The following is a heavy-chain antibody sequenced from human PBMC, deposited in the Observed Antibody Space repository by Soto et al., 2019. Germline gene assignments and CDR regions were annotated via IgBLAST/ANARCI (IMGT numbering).Heavy chain of an antibody. J-gene: IGHJ6*02. V-gene: IGHV5-51*01. CDR2: IYPGDSDT. D-gene: IGHD6-19*01. CDR1: GYSFTSYW. CDR3: ARHNIGSGWYGGASTGPLKVYYYGMDV. Sequence: PGESLKISCKGSGYSFTSYWIGWVRQMPGKGLEWMGIIYPGDSDTRYSPSFRGQVTISADKSISTAYLQWSSLKASDTAMYYCARHNIGSGWYGGASTGPLKVYYYGMDVWGQGTTVTVS.